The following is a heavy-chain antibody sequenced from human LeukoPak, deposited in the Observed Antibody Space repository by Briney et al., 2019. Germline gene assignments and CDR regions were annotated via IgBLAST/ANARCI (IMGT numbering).Heavy chain of an antibody. V-gene: IGHV3-30*02. CDR3: AKEGRRDGYNLMDY. D-gene: IGHD5-24*01. J-gene: IGHJ4*02. CDR2: IRYDGSNK. Sequence: GGSLRLSCAASGFTFSSYGMHWVRQAPGKGLEWVAFIRYDGSNKYYADSVKGRFTISRDNSKNTLYLQMNSLRAEDTAVYYCAKEGRRDGYNLMDYWGQGTLVTVSS. CDR1: GFTFSSYG.